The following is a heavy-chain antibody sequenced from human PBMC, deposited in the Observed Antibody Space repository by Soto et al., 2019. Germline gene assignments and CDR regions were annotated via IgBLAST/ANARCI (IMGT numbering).Heavy chain of an antibody. J-gene: IGHJ6*02. Sequence: GGSLRLSCVASGFTLSSYHMDGVRQAPGKGLEWISYIHASSISNIYYADSVKGRFTISRDNAKNSLYLQMDSLRAEDTAVYYCARDGTTGTANYHYAMDVWGQGTTVTVSS. CDR3: ARDGTTGTANYHYAMDV. D-gene: IGHD4-17*01. V-gene: IGHV3-48*03. CDR2: IHASSISNI. CDR1: GFTLSSYH.